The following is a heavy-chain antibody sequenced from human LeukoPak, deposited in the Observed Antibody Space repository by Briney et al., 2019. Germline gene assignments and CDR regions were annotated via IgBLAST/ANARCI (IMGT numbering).Heavy chain of an antibody. CDR2: IKQDGSEK. CDR1: GFTFSSYG. J-gene: IGHJ4*02. V-gene: IGHV3-7*01. D-gene: IGHD1/OR15-1a*01. CDR3: ARGGQAGTGDY. Sequence: GGSLRLSCAASGFTFSSYGMHWVRQAPGKGLEWVANIKQDGSEKYYVDSVKGRFTISRDNAKDSLYLEMNSLRAEDTAVYYCARGGQAGTGDYWGQGTLVTVSS.